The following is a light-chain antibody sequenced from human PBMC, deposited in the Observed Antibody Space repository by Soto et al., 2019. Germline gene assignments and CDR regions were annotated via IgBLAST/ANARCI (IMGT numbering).Light chain of an antibody. CDR2: KAS. CDR3: QHYNSYSEA. Sequence: DIQMTQSPSTLSGSVGDRVTTNCRASQTISSWLAWYQQKPGKAPKLLIYKASTLKSGVPSRFSGSGSGTEFTLTISSLQPDDFATSYCQHYNSYSEAFGQGTKVDIK. CDR1: QTISSW. V-gene: IGKV1-5*03. J-gene: IGKJ1*01.